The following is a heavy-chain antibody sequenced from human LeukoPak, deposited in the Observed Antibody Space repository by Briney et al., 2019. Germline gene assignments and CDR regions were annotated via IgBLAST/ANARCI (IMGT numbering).Heavy chain of an antibody. CDR3: VSFYETY. J-gene: IGHJ4*02. CDR2: INSDGSWT. D-gene: IGHD2/OR15-2a*01. V-gene: IGHV3-74*01. CDR1: GNYW. Sequence: GGSLRLSCAASGNYWMHWVRQAPGKGLVWVSHINSDGSWTSYADSVKGRFTISKDNAKNTVYLQMNSLRAGGTAVYYCVSFYETYWGRGTLVTVSS.